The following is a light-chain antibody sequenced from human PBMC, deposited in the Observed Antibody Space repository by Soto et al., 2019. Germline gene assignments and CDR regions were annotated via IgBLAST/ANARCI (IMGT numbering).Light chain of an antibody. Sequence: DIQMTQSPSSLSASVGDRVTITCQASQGISNNLNWYQQKPGQAPKLLIYDASNLETGVPSRFSGSGSGTDFTFTISSLQPEDIATYYCQQYANLPPFTFGPGNKVDIK. CDR2: DAS. J-gene: IGKJ3*01. V-gene: IGKV1-33*01. CDR1: QGISNN. CDR3: QQYANLPPFT.